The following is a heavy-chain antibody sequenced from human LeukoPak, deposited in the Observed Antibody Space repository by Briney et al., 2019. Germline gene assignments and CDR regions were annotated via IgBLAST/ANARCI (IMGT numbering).Heavy chain of an antibody. D-gene: IGHD3-22*01. CDR2: INPSGGST. J-gene: IGHJ5*02. CDR3: ARDPGAEYYDSSGYYWFDP. V-gene: IGHV1-46*01. Sequence: ASVKVSCKASGYTFTSYYMHWVRQAPGQGLKWMGIINPSGGSTSYAQKFQGRVTITADESTSTAYMELSSLRSEDTAVYYCARDPGAEYYDSSGYYWFDPWGQGTLVTVSS. CDR1: GYTFTSYY.